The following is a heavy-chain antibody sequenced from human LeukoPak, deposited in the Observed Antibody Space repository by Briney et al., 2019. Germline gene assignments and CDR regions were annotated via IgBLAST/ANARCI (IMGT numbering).Heavy chain of an antibody. CDR1: GFTFSSYW. Sequence: GGSLRLSCAASGFTFSSYWTSWVRQAPGKGLEWVANIKQDGSEKYYVDSVKGRFTISRDNAKNSLYLQMNSLRAEDTAVYYCARAGYNGSGSYFPAYDYWGQGTLDTVSS. CDR2: IKQDGSEK. D-gene: IGHD3-10*01. CDR3: ARAGYNGSGSYFPAYDY. J-gene: IGHJ4*02. V-gene: IGHV3-7*01.